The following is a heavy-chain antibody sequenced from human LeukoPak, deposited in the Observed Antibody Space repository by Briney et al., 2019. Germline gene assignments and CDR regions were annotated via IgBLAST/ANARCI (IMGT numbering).Heavy chain of an antibody. J-gene: IGHJ6*02. D-gene: IGHD5-18*01. V-gene: IGHV3-7*01. CDR2: IKQDGSEK. CDR3: ARCGYGDYYYGMDV. Sequence: PGGSLSLSCAASGFTFSSYWMSWVRQAPGKGLEWVANIKQDGSEKYYVDSVKGRFTISRDNAKNSLYLQMNSLRAEDTAVYYCARCGYGDYYYGMDVWGQGTTVTVSS. CDR1: GFTFSSYW.